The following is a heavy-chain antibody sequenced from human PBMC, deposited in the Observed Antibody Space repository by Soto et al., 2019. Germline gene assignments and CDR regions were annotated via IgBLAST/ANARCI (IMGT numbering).Heavy chain of an antibody. D-gene: IGHD1-1*01. Sequence: PGGSLRLSCAASGFTFNSYGMHWVRQAPGKGLEWVAVIPYDGSDKYYADSVKGRFTISRDNSKNTLYLQMNSLRAEDTAVYYCARQLSFYGVDVWGLGTTVTVSS. CDR2: IPYDGSDK. CDR3: ARQLSFYGVDV. J-gene: IGHJ6*02. CDR1: GFTFNSYG. V-gene: IGHV3-30*03.